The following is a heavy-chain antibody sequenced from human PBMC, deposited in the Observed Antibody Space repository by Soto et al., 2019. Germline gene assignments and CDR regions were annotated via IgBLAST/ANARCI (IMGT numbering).Heavy chain of an antibody. V-gene: IGHV4-4*02. CDR3: ARTYYYDSSGSAFPRTSRDYYYYYYGMDV. D-gene: IGHD3-22*01. CDR2: IYHSGST. Sequence: TLSLTCAVSGGSISSSNWWSWVRQPPGKGLEWIGEIYHSGSTNYNPSLKSRVTISVDKSKNQFSLKLSSVTAADTAVYYCARTYYYDSSGSAFPRTSRDYYYYYYGMDVWGQGTTVTVSS. CDR1: GGSISSSNW. J-gene: IGHJ6*02.